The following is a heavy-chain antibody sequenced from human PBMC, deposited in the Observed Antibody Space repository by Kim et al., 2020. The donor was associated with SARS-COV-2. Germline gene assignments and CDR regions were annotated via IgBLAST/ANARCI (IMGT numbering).Heavy chain of an antibody. D-gene: IGHD3-10*01. CDR1: GYTLTELS. J-gene: IGHJ6*02. CDR2: FDPEDGET. CDR3: VAGVSTMVWYYYGMDV. V-gene: IGHV1-24*01. Sequence: ASVKVSCKVSGYTLTELSMHWVRQAPGKGLEWMGGFDPEDGETIYAQKFQGRVTMTEDTSTDTAYMELSSLRSEDTAVYYCVAGVSTMVWYYYGMDVWGQGTTVTVSS.